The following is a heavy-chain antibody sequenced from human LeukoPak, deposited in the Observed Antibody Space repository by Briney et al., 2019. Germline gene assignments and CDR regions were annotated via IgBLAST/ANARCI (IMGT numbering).Heavy chain of an antibody. CDR3: ARDRGGYCSGGSCYGLFDP. Sequence: PSETLSLTCAVYGGSFSGYYWSWIRQPPGKGLEWIGEINHSGSTNYNPSLKSRVTISVDTSKNQFSLKLSSVTAADTAVYYCARDRGGYCSGGSCYGLFDPWGQGTLVTVSS. D-gene: IGHD2-15*01. J-gene: IGHJ5*02. CDR1: GGSFSGYY. CDR2: INHSGST. V-gene: IGHV4-34*01.